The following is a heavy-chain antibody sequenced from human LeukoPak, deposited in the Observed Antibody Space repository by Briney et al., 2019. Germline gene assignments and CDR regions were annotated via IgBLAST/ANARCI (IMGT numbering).Heavy chain of an antibody. CDR1: GGSVSDYY. D-gene: IGHD1-26*01. Sequence: SETLSLTCTVSGGSVSDYYWSWIRQSPGKGLEWIGYIYYTGSTSYNPSLRSRVTMSADTSKNQFSLKPSSVTAADTATYYCARSPSGSYPDWGQGTLVTVSS. J-gene: IGHJ4*02. V-gene: IGHV4-59*02. CDR2: IYYTGST. CDR3: ARSPSGSYPD.